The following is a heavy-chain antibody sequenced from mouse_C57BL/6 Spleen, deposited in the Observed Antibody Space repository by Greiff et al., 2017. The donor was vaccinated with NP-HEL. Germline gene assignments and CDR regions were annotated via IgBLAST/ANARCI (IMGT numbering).Heavy chain of an antibody. CDR3: ARGANWDVAY. J-gene: IGHJ3*01. V-gene: IGHV1-66*01. Sequence: VKLQQSGPELVKPGASVKISCKASGYSFTSYYIHWVKQRPGQGLEWIGWIYPGSGNTKYNEKFKGKATLTADTSSSTAYMQLSSLTSEDSAVYYCARGANWDVAYWGQGTLVTVSA. D-gene: IGHD4-1*02. CDR2: IYPGSGNT. CDR1: GYSFTSYY.